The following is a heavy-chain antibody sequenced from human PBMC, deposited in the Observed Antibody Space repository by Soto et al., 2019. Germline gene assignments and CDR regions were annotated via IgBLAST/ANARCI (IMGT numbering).Heavy chain of an antibody. J-gene: IGHJ6*02. CDR2: TFPMFGKA. CDR3: ATVDISTWIDGMDV. CDR1: GGTFSSYA. V-gene: IGHV1-69*06. D-gene: IGHD6-13*01. Sequence: SVKLSCKASGGTFSSYAISWVRQAPGQGLEWMGGTFPMFGKANYAQKFQGRVTISADKSTSTAYMELSSLTSEDTAVYYCATVDISTWIDGMDVWGQGTTVTVSS.